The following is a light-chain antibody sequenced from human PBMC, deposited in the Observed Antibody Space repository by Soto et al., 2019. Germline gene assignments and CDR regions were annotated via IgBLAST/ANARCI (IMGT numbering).Light chain of an antibody. CDR3: QHYGGSFI. V-gene: IGKV3-20*01. CDR1: QSVASSY. J-gene: IGKJ3*01. CDR2: SAS. Sequence: EVVLTQSPGTLSLSPGERVTLSCRASQSVASSYLAWYQQKPGRAPRLLFYSASSRATGIPDRFSGSGSGTDFTLTISRLEPEDFAVYYCQHYGGSFIFGPGTKVDFK.